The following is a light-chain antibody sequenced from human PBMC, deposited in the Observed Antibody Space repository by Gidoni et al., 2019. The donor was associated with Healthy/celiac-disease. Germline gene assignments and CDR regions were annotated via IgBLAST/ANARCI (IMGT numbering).Light chain of an antibody. CDR2: QDS. Sequence: SYELTQPPSVSVSLGQTASITCSGDKLGDKYACWYQQKPGQSPVLVIYQDSKRPSGIPERFSGSNSGNTATLTISGTQAMDEADYYCQAWDSSRVFGGGTKLTVL. CDR3: QAWDSSRV. J-gene: IGLJ2*01. V-gene: IGLV3-1*01. CDR1: KLGDKY.